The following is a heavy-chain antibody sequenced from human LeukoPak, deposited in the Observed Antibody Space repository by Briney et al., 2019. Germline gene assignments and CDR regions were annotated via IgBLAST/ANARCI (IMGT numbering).Heavy chain of an antibody. V-gene: IGHV3-33*06. CDR1: GFTFSHYG. J-gene: IGHJ4*02. CDR3: AKDAQREFDYSNSRQH. D-gene: IGHD4-11*01. CDR2: IWSDGSNE. Sequence: GGSLRLSCAASGFTFSHYGMHRVRQAPGKGLEGVAVIWSDGSNEYYADSVKGRFTISRDNFQNTVSLQMNSLRAADTDIYYHAKDAQREFDYSNSRQHWGERALVTVSS.